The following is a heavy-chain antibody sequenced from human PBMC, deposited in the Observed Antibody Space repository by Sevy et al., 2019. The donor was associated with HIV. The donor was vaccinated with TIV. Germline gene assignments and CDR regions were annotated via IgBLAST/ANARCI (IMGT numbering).Heavy chain of an antibody. D-gene: IGHD2-15*01. J-gene: IGHJ4*02. CDR3: VRVVAGEGHLDY. CDR1: GNSVTNNW. V-gene: IGHV5-51*01. CDR2: IFPGNSDT. Sequence: GESLKISCRGSGNSVTNNWIGWVRQMPGKALDWMGVIFPGNSDTRYSPSLQSQVTISADKSITTAYLHWNSLRASDTAIYYCVRVVAGEGHLDYWGQGTLVTVSS.